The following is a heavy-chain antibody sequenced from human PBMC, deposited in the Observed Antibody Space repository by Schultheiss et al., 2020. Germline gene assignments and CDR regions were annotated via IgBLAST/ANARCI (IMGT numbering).Heavy chain of an antibody. D-gene: IGHD6-6*01. J-gene: IGHJ6*02. CDR2: ISAYNGNT. V-gene: IGHV1-18*04. CDR1: GYSFTSYY. Sequence: GESLKISCKGSGYSFTSYYMHWVRQAPGQGLEWMGWISAYNGNTNYAQKLQGRVTMTRDTSTSTVYMELSSLRSEDTAVYYCARDLVSYYYYYGMDVWGQGTTVNV. CDR3: ARDLVSYYYYYGMDV.